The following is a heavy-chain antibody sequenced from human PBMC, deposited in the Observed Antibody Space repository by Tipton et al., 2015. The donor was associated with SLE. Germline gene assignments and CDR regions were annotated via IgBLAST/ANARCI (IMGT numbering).Heavy chain of an antibody. Sequence: LRLSCAVYGGSFSGYYWSWIRQPPGKGLEWIGEINHSGSTNYNPSLKSRVTISVDTSKNQFSLKLSSVTAADTAVYYCAIAMGIGFDIWGQGTMVTVSS. D-gene: IGHD7-27*01. CDR3: AIAMGIGFDI. CDR2: INHSGST. J-gene: IGHJ3*02. V-gene: IGHV4-34*09. CDR1: GGSFSGYY.